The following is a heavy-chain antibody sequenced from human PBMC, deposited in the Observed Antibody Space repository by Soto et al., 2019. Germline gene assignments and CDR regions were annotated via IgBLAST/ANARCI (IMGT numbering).Heavy chain of an antibody. CDR1: GASISNTDW. D-gene: IGHD6-13*01. V-gene: IGHV4-4*02. CDR2: IYHSGTT. CDR3: AIPGAGDFDY. J-gene: IGHJ4*02. Sequence: PSETLSLTCAVSGASISNTDWWTWVRQPPGKGLEWIGEIYHSGTTNCDPSLKSRVTISLDKSKSQFSLKLTSVTAAATAVYYCAIPGAGDFDYWGQGTLVTVSS.